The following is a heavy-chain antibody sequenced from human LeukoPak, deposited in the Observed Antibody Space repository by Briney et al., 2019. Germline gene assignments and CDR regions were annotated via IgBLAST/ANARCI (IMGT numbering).Heavy chain of an antibody. D-gene: IGHD6-19*01. CDR3: ARLLGVKQWLAKRGYFDY. J-gene: IGHJ4*02. CDR1: GGSISSSSYY. CDR2: IYYSGST. Sequence: SETLSLTCTVSGGSISSSSYYWGWIRQPPGKGLEWIGSIYYSGSTYYNPSLKSRVTISVDTSKNQFSLKLSSVTAADTAVYYCARLLGVKQWLAKRGYFDYWGQGTLVTVSS. V-gene: IGHV4-39*01.